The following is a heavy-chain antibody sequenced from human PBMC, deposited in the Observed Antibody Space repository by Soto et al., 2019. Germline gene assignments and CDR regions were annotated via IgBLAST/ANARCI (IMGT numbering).Heavy chain of an antibody. CDR1: GGTFSSYA. Sequence: QVQLVQSGAEVKKPGSSVKVSCKASGGTFSSYAISWVRQAPGQGLEWMGGIIPIFGTANYAQKFQGRVTITADESTSTAYMDLSSLSSEDTAVYYCPPAVHYDFCSALPYWGQGTLVTVSS. J-gene: IGHJ4*02. CDR3: PPAVHYDFCSALPY. CDR2: IIPIFGTA. V-gene: IGHV1-69*12. D-gene: IGHD3-3*01.